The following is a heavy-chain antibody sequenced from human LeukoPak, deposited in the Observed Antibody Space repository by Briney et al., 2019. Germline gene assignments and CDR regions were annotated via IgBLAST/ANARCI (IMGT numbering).Heavy chain of an antibody. J-gene: IGHJ3*02. Sequence: PSETLSLTCTVSGGSISSSSYYWGWIRQPPGKGLEWIGSIYYSGSTYYNPSLKSRVTISVDTSKNQFSLKLSSVTAADTAVYYCARPNSDYGSGTGSDAFDIWGQGTMVTVSS. CDR3: ARPNSDYGSGTGSDAFDI. V-gene: IGHV4-39*01. D-gene: IGHD3-10*01. CDR1: GGSISSSSYY. CDR2: IYYSGST.